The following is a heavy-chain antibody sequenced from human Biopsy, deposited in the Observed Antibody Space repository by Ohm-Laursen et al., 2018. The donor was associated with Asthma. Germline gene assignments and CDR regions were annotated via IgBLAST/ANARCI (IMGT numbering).Heavy chain of an antibody. J-gene: IGHJ3*02. CDR3: ARQMNYDFWRSPLDI. CDR2: ISLSSNTI. Sequence: SLRLSCSASGFTFSHYNMNWLRQAPGRGLEWVSYISLSSNTIYYADSVKGRFTVSRDNAKSSLYLQMNSLRDEDTAVYYCARQMNYDFWRSPLDIWGLGTMVIVSS. V-gene: IGHV3-48*02. CDR1: GFTFSHYN. D-gene: IGHD3-3*01.